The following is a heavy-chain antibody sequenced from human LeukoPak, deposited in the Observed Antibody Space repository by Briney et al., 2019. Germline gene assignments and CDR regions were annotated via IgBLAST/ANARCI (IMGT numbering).Heavy chain of an antibody. V-gene: IGHV3-30-3*01. CDR3: ARAYCSGGSCYGYYYYYYGMDV. D-gene: IGHD2-15*01. CDR1: GFTFSSYA. CDR2: ISYDGSNK. J-gene: IGHJ6*02. Sequence: GGSLRLSCAASGFTFSSYAMHWVRQAPGKGLEWVAVISYDGSNKYYADSVKGRFTTSRDNSKNTLYLQMNSLRAEDTAVYYCARAYCSGGSCYGYYYYYYGMDVWGQGTTVTVSS.